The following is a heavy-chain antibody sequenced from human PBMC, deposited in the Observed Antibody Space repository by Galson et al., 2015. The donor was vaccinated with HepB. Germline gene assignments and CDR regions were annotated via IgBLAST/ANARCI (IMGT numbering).Heavy chain of an antibody. CDR1: GGTFSSYA. Sequence: SVKVSCKASGGTFSSYAISWVRQAPGQGLEWMGRIIPILGIANYAQKFQGRVTITADKSTSTAYMELSSLRSEDTAVYYCASLEWGGNSCYSRGCWGQGTLVTVSS. CDR3: ASLEWGGNSCYSRGC. J-gene: IGHJ4*02. D-gene: IGHD2-15*01. V-gene: IGHV1-69*04. CDR2: IIPILGIA.